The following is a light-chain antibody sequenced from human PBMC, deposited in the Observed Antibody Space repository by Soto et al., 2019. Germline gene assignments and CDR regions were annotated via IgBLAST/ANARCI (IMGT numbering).Light chain of an antibody. J-gene: IGKJ1*01. V-gene: IGKV3-20*01. Sequence: EIVLTQSPGTLSLSPGEGATLSCRASQSVSTNFFAWYQQKPGQAPRLLIYGASTRATGIPDRFSGSGSGTDFTLTISRLEPEDFALYYCQQYSRTSWTFGQGTKVESK. CDR2: GAS. CDR3: QQYSRTSWT. CDR1: QSVSTNF.